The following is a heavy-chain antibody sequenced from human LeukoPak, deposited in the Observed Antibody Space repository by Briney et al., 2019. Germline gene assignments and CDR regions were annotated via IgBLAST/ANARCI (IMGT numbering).Heavy chain of an antibody. Sequence: PSETLSLTXTVSGGSITSYYWSWIRQPPGKGLEWIGYIYNSGNTNYNPSLKSRVTISLDTSKNQFSLKLTSVTAADTAIYYCASGGYCGTTSCYPKWFDPWGQGTLVTVSS. V-gene: IGHV4-59*01. J-gene: IGHJ5*02. CDR1: GGSITSYY. CDR2: IYNSGNT. D-gene: IGHD2-2*01. CDR3: ASGGYCGTTSCYPKWFDP.